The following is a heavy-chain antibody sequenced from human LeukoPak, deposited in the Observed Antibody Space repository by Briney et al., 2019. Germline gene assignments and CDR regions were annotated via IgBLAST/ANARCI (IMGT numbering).Heavy chain of an antibody. Sequence: ASVKVSCKASGYTFTSYAMHWVRQPPGQRLEWIGCINDGNGNTKYSQKFQGRVHITRAIFASTAYMELSSLRSEDTAVYYGARATDLHSYGRQGYFQHLGQGNLVTVSS. CDR1: GYTFTSYA. CDR3: ARATDLHSYGRQGYFQH. V-gene: IGHV1-3*01. J-gene: IGHJ1*01. CDR2: INDGNGNT. D-gene: IGHD5-18*01.